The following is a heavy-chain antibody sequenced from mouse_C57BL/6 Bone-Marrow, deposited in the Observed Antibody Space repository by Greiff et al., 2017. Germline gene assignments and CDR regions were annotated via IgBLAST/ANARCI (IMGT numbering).Heavy chain of an antibody. CDR1: GFTFSSYA. D-gene: IGHD1-1*01. CDR3: AREDYGSSYHFDY. V-gene: IGHV5-4*01. Sequence: EVQLVESGGGLVKPGGSLKLSCAASGFTFSSYAMSWVRQTPEKRLEWVATISDGGSYTYYPDNVKGRFTISRDNAKNNLYLQMSHLKSEDTAMYYCAREDYGSSYHFDYWGQGTTLTVSS. J-gene: IGHJ2*01. CDR2: ISDGGSYT.